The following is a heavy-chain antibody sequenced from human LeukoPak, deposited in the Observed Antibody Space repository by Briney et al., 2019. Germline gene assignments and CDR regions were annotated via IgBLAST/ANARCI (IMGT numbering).Heavy chain of an antibody. CDR2: IGTAGDT. V-gene: IGHV3-13*01. D-gene: IGHD1-1*01. Sequence: QPGGSLRLSCAASGFTFSDYDMHWVRQATGKGLEWVPAIGTAGDTYYTGSVKGRFTISRENAKNSLYLQMNSLRAGDTAVYYCARVAKERVGGVYYFDYWGQGTLVTVSS. J-gene: IGHJ4*02. CDR1: GFTFSDYD. CDR3: ARVAKERVGGVYYFDY.